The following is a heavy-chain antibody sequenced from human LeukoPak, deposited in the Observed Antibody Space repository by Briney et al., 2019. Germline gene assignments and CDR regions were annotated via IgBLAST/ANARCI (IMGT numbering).Heavy chain of an antibody. V-gene: IGHV3-30-3*01. CDR1: GFTFSNYA. D-gene: IGHD6-19*01. Sequence: PGGSLRLSCATSGFTFSNYAMHWVRQAPGKGLEWVAVISYDGSNKYYADSVKGRFTISRDNSKNTLYLQMNSLRAEDTAVYYCARVDGSGWGTEDYWGQGTLVTVSS. CDR2: ISYDGSNK. CDR3: ARVDGSGWGTEDY. J-gene: IGHJ4*02.